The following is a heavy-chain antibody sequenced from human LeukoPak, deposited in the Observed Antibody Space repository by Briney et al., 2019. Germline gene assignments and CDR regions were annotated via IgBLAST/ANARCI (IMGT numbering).Heavy chain of an antibody. CDR2: ISYDGSSK. Sequence: GGYLRLSCAASGFTFSSYGMHWVRQAPGKGLEGVAVISYDGSSKYYADSVKGRFTISRDNSKNTLYLQMNSLRAEDTAVYYCASSYCSSTSCSHDAFDIWGQGTMVTVSS. J-gene: IGHJ3*02. V-gene: IGHV3-30*03. CDR3: ASSYCSSTSCSHDAFDI. CDR1: GFTFSSYG. D-gene: IGHD2-2*01.